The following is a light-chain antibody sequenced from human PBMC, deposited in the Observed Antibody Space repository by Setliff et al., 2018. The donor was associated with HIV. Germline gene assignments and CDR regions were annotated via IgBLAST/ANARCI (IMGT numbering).Light chain of an antibody. J-gene: IGLJ1*01. CDR2: RNN. Sequence: QSVLTQPPSASGTPGQRVTISCSGSSSNIGSNTVNWYQQLPGTAPKLLIYRNNQRPSGVPDRFSGSKSGTSASLAISGLQSEDEADYYCAAWDDSLNGPYVFGTGTKGTVL. CDR1: SSNIGSNT. CDR3: AAWDDSLNGPYV. V-gene: IGLV1-44*01.